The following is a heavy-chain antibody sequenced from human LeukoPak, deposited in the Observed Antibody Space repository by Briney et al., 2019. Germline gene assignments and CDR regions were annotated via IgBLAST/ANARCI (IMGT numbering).Heavy chain of an antibody. D-gene: IGHD3-10*01. CDR1: GFTVSSSY. Sequence: GGSLRLSCAASGFTVSSSYMSWVRQAPGKGLEWVSVLYSSGNTYYADSVKGRFTISRDNSKNTLYLQMNGLRAGDTAVYYCAAYGSGIPYGMDVWAKGPRSPSP. V-gene: IGHV3-53*01. CDR3: AAYGSGIPYGMDV. CDR2: LYSSGNT. J-gene: IGHJ6*02.